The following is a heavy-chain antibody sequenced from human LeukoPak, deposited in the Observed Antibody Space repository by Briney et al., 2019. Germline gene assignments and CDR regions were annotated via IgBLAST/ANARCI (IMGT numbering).Heavy chain of an antibody. CDR1: GFTFSSYG. D-gene: IGHD6-6*01. V-gene: IGHV3-30*02. Sequence: GGSLRLSCAASGFTFSSYGMHWVRQAPGKGLEWVAFIRYDGSNKYYADSVKGRFTISRDNSKNTLYLQMNSLRAEDTAVYYCAKDKSIAARDTRGSRGAFDIWGQGTMVTVSS. CDR3: AKDKSIAARDTRGSRGAFDI. CDR2: IRYDGSNK. J-gene: IGHJ3*02.